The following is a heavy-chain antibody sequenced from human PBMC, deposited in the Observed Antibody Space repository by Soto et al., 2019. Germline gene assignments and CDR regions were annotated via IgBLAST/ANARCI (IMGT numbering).Heavy chain of an antibody. CDR2: ISNNGGST. CDR3: ARAVHDSSGSYYFDY. Sequence: GGSLRLSCAASGFTFSNYGMHWVRQAPGKGLEYVSGISNNGGSTYYANSVKGRFTISRDNSKNTLYLQMGSLRAEDMAVYYCARAVHDSSGSYYFDYWGQGTLVTVSS. D-gene: IGHD3-22*01. V-gene: IGHV3-64*01. J-gene: IGHJ4*02. CDR1: GFTFSNYG.